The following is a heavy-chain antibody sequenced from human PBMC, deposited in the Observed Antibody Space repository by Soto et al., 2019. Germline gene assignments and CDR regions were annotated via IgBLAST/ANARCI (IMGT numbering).Heavy chain of an antibody. CDR1: GFTFSSYG. J-gene: IGHJ5*02. D-gene: IGHD4-4*01. CDR2: ISYDGSNK. V-gene: IGHV3-30*03. Sequence: SGGSLRLSCAASGFTFSSYGMHWVRQAPGKGLEWVAVISYDGSNKYYADSVKGRFTISRDNSKNTLYLQMNSLRAEDTAVYYCAALGATVSSPANWFDPWGQGTLVTVSS. CDR3: AALGATVSSPANWFDP.